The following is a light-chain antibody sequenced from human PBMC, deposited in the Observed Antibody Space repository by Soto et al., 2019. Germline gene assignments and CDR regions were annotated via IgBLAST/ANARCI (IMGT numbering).Light chain of an antibody. Sequence: EIEMTQSPATLSVSRGERATLSCRANQAISSNLAWYQQKPGQAPRLLIYGASTRATGIPDRFSGSGSGTEFTLTISSLQSEDFAVYYCQHYNNWLGTFGGGTKVDIK. CDR1: QAISSN. CDR2: GAS. V-gene: IGKV3-15*01. J-gene: IGKJ4*01. CDR3: QHYNNWLGT.